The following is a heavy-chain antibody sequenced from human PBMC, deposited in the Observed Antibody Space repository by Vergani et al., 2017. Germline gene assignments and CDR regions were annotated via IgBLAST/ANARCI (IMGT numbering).Heavy chain of an antibody. CDR3: AREATVIGFDY. CDR1: GGSISSYY. Sequence: QVQLQESGPGLVKPSETLSLTCTVPGGSISSYYWSWIRQPPGKGLEWIGYIYYSGSTHYNPPRKSRATISVDTSKNQCSLKLSSVTAADTAVYSCAREATVIGFDYWGQGTLVTVSS. D-gene: IGHD4-11*01. V-gene: IGHV4-59*01. J-gene: IGHJ4*02. CDR2: IYYSGST.